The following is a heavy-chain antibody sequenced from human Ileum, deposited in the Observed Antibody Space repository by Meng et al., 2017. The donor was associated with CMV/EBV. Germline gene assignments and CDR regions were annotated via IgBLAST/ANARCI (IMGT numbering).Heavy chain of an antibody. CDR1: GGSITSYY. V-gene: IGHV4-4*07. Sequence: QVHLQRSGPGLVKPSATLSPAGSISGGSITSYYWSWIRQPAGKGLEWIGRIYVSGSTNYNPSLKSRVTMSVDTSKNQFSLKLSSVTAADTAIYYCAKGTGVTDPFDYWGQGTLVTVSS. J-gene: IGHJ4*02. CDR2: IYVSGST. D-gene: IGHD1-14*01. CDR3: AKGTGVTDPFDY.